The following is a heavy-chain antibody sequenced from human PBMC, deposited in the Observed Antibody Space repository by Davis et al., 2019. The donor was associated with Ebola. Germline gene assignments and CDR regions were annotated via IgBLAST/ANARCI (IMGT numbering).Heavy chain of an antibody. CDR1: GYTFTSYD. D-gene: IGHD6-19*01. V-gene: IGHV1-8*01. CDR3: ARGRTVAGTRGLSWFDP. Sequence: ASVKVSCKASGYTFTSYDINWVRQATGQGLEWMGWMNPNSGNTGYAQKFQGRVTMTRNTSISTAYMELSNLRFEDTAVYYCARGRTVAGTRGLSWFDPWGQGTLDTVSS. J-gene: IGHJ5*02. CDR2: MNPNSGNT.